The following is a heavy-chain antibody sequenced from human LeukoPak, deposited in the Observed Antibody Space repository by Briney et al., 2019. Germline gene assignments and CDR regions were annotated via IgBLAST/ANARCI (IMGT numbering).Heavy chain of an antibody. J-gene: IGHJ5*02. CDR1: GFTFSSYS. D-gene: IGHD4-11*01. CDR3: ARDLYRDSLPVSWFDP. V-gene: IGHV3-21*04. CDR2: ISSSSSYI. Sequence: PGGSLRLSCAASGFTFSSYSMNWVRQAPGKGLEWVSSISSSSSYIYYADSVKGRFTISRDNAKNSLYLQMNSLRAEDTAVYYCARDLYRDSLPVSWFDPWGQGTLVTVSS.